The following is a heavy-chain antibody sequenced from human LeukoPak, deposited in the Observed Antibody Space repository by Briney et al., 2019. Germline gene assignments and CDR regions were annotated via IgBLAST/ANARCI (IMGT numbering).Heavy chain of an antibody. CDR2: INHSGST. J-gene: IGHJ4*02. Sequence: PSETLSLTCAVYGGSFSGYYWSWIRQPPGKGLEWIGEINHSGSTNYNPSLESRVTISVDTSKNQFSLKLSSVTAADTAVYYCARGRHCSSTSCFSDYWGQGTLVTVSS. V-gene: IGHV4-34*01. D-gene: IGHD2-2*01. CDR1: GGSFSGYY. CDR3: ARGRHCSSTSCFSDY.